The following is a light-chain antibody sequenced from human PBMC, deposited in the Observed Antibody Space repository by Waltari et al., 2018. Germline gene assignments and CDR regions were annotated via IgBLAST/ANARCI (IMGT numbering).Light chain of an antibody. V-gene: IGKV3D-15*01. J-gene: IGKJ1*01. CDR3: QQYDYWPWT. CDR2: GTS. Sequence: DIVMTQSPATLSLSPGESAPLSCRASQRLTRSTFAWFQQKPGQPPRLLIYGTSTRAAGVPDRFSGSGSGTDFSLTISGLQPEDFATYYCQQYDYWPWTFGQGTRVE. CDR1: QRLTRST.